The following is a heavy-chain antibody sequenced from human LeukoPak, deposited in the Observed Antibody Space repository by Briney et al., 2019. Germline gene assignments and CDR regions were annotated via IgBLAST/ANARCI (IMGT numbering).Heavy chain of an antibody. J-gene: IGHJ4*02. CDR3: ARGSSSGWYIQNYFDY. CDR1: GFTVSSNY. Sequence: GGSLRLSCAASGFTVSSNYMSWVRQAPGKGLEWVSFIYSGGSTYYADTVKGRFTISRDNSKNTLYLQMNSLRAEDTAVYYCARGSSSGWYIQNYFDYWGQGTLVTVSS. D-gene: IGHD6-19*01. CDR2: IYSGGST. V-gene: IGHV3-53*01.